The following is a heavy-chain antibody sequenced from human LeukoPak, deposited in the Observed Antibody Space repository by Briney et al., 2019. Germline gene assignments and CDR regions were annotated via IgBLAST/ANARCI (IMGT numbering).Heavy chain of an antibody. CDR2: ISAYNGNT. CDR3: ARRSDFWSGYSVRASDY. Sequence: ASVKVSCKASGYTFTSYGISWVRQAPGQGLEWMGWISAYNGNTNYAQKLQGRVTMTTDTSTSTAYMELRSLRSDDTAVYYCARRSDFWSGYSVRASDYWGQGTLVTVSS. V-gene: IGHV1-18*01. CDR1: GYTFTSYG. J-gene: IGHJ4*02. D-gene: IGHD3-3*01.